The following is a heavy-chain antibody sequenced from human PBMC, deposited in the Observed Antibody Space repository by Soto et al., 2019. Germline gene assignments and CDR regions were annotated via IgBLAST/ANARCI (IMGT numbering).Heavy chain of an antibody. CDR3: ARDLTIGGFFDP. Sequence: SETLSPTCTVSGGSMSPYYWSWIRQPPGKGLEWIGYMYYSGSSNYGPSLKSRVTMSVDTSKNQFSLRLSSVNAADTAIYYCARDLTIGGFFDPWGQGTLVTVSS. CDR2: MYYSGSS. D-gene: IGHD3-10*01. V-gene: IGHV4-59*01. CDR1: GGSMSPYY. J-gene: IGHJ5*02.